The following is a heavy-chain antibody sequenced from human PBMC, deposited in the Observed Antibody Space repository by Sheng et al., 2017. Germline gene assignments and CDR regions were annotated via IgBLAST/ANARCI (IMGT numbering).Heavy chain of an antibody. CDR2: IIPILGIA. CDR1: GGTFSSYA. CDR3: ARSAAVGCSGGSCYYYYYMDV. J-gene: IGHJ6*03. Sequence: QVQLVQSGAEVKKPGSSVKVSCKASGGTFSSYAISWVRQAPGQGLEWMGGIIPILGIANYAQKFQGRVTITADKSTSTAYMELSSLRSEDTAVYYCARSAAVGCSGGSCYYYYYMDVWGKGTTVTVSS. D-gene: IGHD2-15*01. V-gene: IGHV1-69*04.